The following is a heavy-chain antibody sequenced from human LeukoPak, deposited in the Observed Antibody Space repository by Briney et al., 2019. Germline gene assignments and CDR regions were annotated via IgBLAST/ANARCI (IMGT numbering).Heavy chain of an antibody. J-gene: IGHJ4*02. V-gene: IGHV3-48*03. CDR2: MSSGGSTI. CDR3: ARGHRVYFDY. Sequence: GGSLRLSCAASGFTFSSYEMNWVRQAPGKGLEWVSYMSSGGSTIYYADSVKGRFTISRDNAKNSLYLQMNSLRAEETAIYYCARGHRVYFDYWGQGTLVTVSS. CDR1: GFTFSSYE. D-gene: IGHD1-14*01.